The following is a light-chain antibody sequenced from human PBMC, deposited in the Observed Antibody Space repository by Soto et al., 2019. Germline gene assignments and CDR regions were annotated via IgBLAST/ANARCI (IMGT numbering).Light chain of an antibody. CDR3: LQTYTAPAT. CDR1: QNIDNC. J-gene: IGKJ1*01. CDR2: AAS. V-gene: IGKV1-39*01. Sequence: DIQMIQSPSSLSASVGDRVTITCRASQNIDNCLSWYQQKPGKAPKLLIYAASSLHSGVPSRFSGSGSGTDFTLTISSLQRADLATYYCLQTYTAPATFGQGTRVEIK.